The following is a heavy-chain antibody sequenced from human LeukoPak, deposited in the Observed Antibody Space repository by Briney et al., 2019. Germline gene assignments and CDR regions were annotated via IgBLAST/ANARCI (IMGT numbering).Heavy chain of an antibody. CDR2: INHSGST. CDR3: ARLVFSSI. J-gene: IGHJ4*02. CDR1: GGSFSGYY. D-gene: IGHD6-19*01. Sequence: SETLSLTCAVYGGSFSGYYWSWIRQPPGKGLEWIGEINHSGSTYYNPFLKSRVTISVDTSKNQFSLKLSSVTAADTAVYYCARLVFSSIWGQGTLVTVSS. V-gene: IGHV4-34*01.